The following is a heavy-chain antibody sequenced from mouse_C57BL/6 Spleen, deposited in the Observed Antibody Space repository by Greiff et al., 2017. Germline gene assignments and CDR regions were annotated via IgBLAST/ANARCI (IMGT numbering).Heavy chain of an antibody. V-gene: IGHV2-2*01. CDR3: ARDYGSLDY. CDR1: GFSLTSYG. D-gene: IGHD1-1*01. Sequence: QVQLQQSGPGLVQPSQCLSITCTVSGFSLTSYGVHWVRQSPGKGLEWLGVVWRGGSTDYNAAFLSRLSIRKDNSKSQVFFRMNSLQADDTAIYYWARDYGSLDYWGQGTSVTVSA. J-gene: IGHJ4*01. CDR2: VWRGGST.